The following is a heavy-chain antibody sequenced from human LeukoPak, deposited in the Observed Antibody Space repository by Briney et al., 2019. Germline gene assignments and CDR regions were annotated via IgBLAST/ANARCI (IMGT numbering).Heavy chain of an antibody. V-gene: IGHV1-18*01. CDR1: GYTFTSYG. CDR2: ISAYNGNT. CDR3: ARDWAPVVVVAAPIDY. J-gene: IGHJ4*02. D-gene: IGHD2-15*01. Sequence: ASVKVSCKASGYTFTSYGISWVRQAPGQGLEWMGWISAYNGNTNYAQKLQGRVTMTTDTSTSTAYMELRSLRSDDTAVYYCARDWAPVVVVAAPIDYWGQGTLVTVSS.